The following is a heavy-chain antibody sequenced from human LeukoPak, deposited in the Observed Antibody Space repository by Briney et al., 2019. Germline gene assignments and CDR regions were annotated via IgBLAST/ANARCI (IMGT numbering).Heavy chain of an antibody. Sequence: SETLSLTCTVSGSSISSGGYYWSWIRQPPGKGLEWIGYIYHSGSTYYNPSLKSRVTISVDRSKNQFSLKLSSVTAADTAVYYCARAPETIFGVVYAFDIWGQGTMVTVSS. CDR2: IYHSGST. CDR3: ARAPETIFGVVYAFDI. D-gene: IGHD3-3*01. V-gene: IGHV4-30-2*01. CDR1: GSSISSGGYY. J-gene: IGHJ3*02.